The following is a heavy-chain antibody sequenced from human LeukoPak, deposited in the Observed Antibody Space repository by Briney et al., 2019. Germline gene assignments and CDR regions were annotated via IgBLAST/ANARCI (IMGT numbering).Heavy chain of an antibody. V-gene: IGHV3-48*03. D-gene: IGHD6-25*01. Sequence: PGGSLRLSCAASGFTFSNYEMSWVRQAPGKGLEWVSYISGSATTIYYADSVKGRFTNSRDNPKNSLCLQMNSLRAEDTAVYYCARIPSRGYYFFDYWGQGTLVTVSS. CDR3: ARIPSRGYYFFDY. CDR1: GFTFSNYE. J-gene: IGHJ4*02. CDR2: ISGSATTI.